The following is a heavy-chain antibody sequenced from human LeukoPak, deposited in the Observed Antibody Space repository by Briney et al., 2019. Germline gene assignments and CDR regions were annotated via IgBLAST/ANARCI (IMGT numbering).Heavy chain of an antibody. J-gene: IGHJ4*02. D-gene: IGHD2-15*01. V-gene: IGHV3-23*01. Sequence: GRFTISRDNSKNTLYLQMNSLRAEDTAVYYCAKGTLGYCSGGSCYSGYWGQGTLVTVSS. CDR3: AKGTLGYCSGGSCYSGY.